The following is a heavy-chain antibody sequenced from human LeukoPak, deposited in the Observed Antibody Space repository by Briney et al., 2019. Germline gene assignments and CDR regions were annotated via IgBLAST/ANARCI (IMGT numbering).Heavy chain of an antibody. Sequence: ASVKVSCKASGYTFTSYYMHWVRQAPGQGLEWMGIINPSGGSTSYAQKFQGRVTMTRDTSTSTVYMELSSLRSEDTAVYYCVRVGGAAAGTRYFDYWGQGTLVTVSS. CDR2: INPSGGST. D-gene: IGHD6-13*01. J-gene: IGHJ4*02. CDR1: GYTFTSYY. CDR3: VRVGGAAAGTRYFDY. V-gene: IGHV1-46*01.